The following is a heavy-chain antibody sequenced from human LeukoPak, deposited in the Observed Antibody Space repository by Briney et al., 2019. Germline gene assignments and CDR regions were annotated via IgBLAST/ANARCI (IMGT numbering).Heavy chain of an antibody. V-gene: IGHV3-7*01. CDR1: GFTFSGYW. J-gene: IGHJ4*02. CDR3: ARDAVLLWFGELSDYFDY. D-gene: IGHD3-10*01. Sequence: GGSLRLSCAASGFTFSGYWMSWVRQAPGKGLEWVANIKQDGSEKYYVDSVKGRFTISRDNAKNSLYLQMNSLRAEDTAVYYCARDAVLLWFGELSDYFDYWGQGTLVTVSS. CDR2: IKQDGSEK.